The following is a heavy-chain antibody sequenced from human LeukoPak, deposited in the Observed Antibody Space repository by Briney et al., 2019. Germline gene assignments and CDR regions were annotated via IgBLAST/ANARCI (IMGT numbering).Heavy chain of an antibody. Sequence: PGRSLRLSCAASGFTFSDYWIHWVRQAPGKGPVWVSRINSDGSSTSYADSVKGRFTISRDNAKNTLYLQMNNLSAEDTAVYYCARSRSSSLDYWGQGTLVIVSS. D-gene: IGHD6-6*01. CDR3: ARSRSSSLDY. J-gene: IGHJ4*02. CDR2: INSDGSST. V-gene: IGHV3-74*01. CDR1: GFTFSDYW.